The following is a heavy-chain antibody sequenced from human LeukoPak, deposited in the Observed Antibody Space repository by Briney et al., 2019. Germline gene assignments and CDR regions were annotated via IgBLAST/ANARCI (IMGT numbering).Heavy chain of an antibody. CDR3: ARRRNTYYYDSSGYLTQFDY. Sequence: PGGSLRLSCAASGFTFSSYAMSWVRQAPGKGLEWVSAISGSGGSTYYADSVKGRFTISRDNSKNTLYLQMNSLRAEDTAVYYCARRRNTYYYDSSGYLTQFDYWGQGTLVTVSS. CDR2: ISGSGGST. J-gene: IGHJ4*02. CDR1: GFTFSSYA. V-gene: IGHV3-23*01. D-gene: IGHD3-22*01.